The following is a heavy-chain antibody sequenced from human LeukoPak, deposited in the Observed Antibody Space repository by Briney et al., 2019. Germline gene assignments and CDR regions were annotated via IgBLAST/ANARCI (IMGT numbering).Heavy chain of an antibody. CDR3: AKSPSALVDYYYYMEV. CDR2: ISSGSGSV. D-gene: IGHD2-8*02. Sequence: PGGSLRLSCAASGFTFSNYAMSWVRQAPGKGLEWVSVISSGSGSVFYADSVKGRFTISRDNSRNTLYLQMNSLRREDTAVDACAKSPSALVDYYYYMEVWGKGTTVTVSS. J-gene: IGHJ6*03. CDR1: GFTFSNYA. V-gene: IGHV3-23*01.